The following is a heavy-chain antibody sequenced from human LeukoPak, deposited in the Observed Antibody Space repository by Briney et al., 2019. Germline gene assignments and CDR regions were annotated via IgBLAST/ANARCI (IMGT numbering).Heavy chain of an antibody. V-gene: IGHV1-69*13. Sequence: GASVKVSCKASGGTFSSYAISWVRQAPGQGLEWMGGIIPIFGTANYAQKFQGRVTITADESTSTAYMELSSLRSEGTAVYYCARVGLATLYSYFDYWGQGTLVTVSS. CDR3: ARVGLATLYSYFDY. CDR2: IIPIFGTA. D-gene: IGHD5-12*01. CDR1: GGTFSSYA. J-gene: IGHJ4*02.